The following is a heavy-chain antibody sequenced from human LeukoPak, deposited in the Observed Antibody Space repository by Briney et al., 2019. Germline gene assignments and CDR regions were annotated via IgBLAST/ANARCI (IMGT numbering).Heavy chain of an antibody. Sequence: PSETLSLTCTVSGGSISSSSYYWGWIRQPPGKGLEWIGSIYYSGSTYYNPSLKSRVTISVDTSKNQFSLKLSSVTAADTAVYYCARGGYYYDSSGYYYHYWGQGTLVTVSS. CDR2: IYYSGST. CDR1: GGSISSSSYY. D-gene: IGHD3-22*01. CDR3: ARGGYYYDSSGYYYHY. V-gene: IGHV4-39*01. J-gene: IGHJ4*02.